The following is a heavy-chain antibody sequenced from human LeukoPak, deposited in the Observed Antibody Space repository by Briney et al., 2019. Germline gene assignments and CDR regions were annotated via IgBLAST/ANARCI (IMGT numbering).Heavy chain of an antibody. CDR3: ARGVVIAPQTFDY. CDR2: IYYSGST. V-gene: IGHV4-39*07. D-gene: IGHD2-21*01. J-gene: IGHJ4*02. Sequence: SETLSLTCTVSGGSISSSSYFWGWIRQPPGKGLEWIGYIYYSGSTYYNPSLKSRVTISVDTSKNQFSLKLSSVTAADTAVYYCARGVVIAPQTFDYWGQGTLVTVSS. CDR1: GGSISSSSYF.